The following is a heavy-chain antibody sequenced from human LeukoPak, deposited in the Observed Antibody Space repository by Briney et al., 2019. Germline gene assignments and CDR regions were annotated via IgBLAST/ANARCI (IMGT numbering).Heavy chain of an antibody. J-gene: IGHJ4*02. CDR1: GFRFDSFY. CDR3: TRSLIVASEDY. V-gene: IGHV3-11*04. Sequence: GGSLRLSCAASGFRFDSFYMRWIRQVPGKGLDYIALISASGAVPYYAESVKGRFTISRDNAKNSVSLQMNSLSADDTAIYYCTRSLIVASEDYWGQGTQVTVSS. D-gene: IGHD3-22*01. CDR2: ISASGAVP.